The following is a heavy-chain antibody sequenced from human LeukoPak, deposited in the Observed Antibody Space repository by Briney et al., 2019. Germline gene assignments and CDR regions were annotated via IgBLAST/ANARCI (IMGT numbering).Heavy chain of an antibody. V-gene: IGHV3-11*01. J-gene: IGHJ4*02. CDR1: GFTFSDYY. CDR3: ARVYYDFWSGYSWKEYYFDY. Sequence: PGWSLRLSCAASGFTFSDYYMSWLRQAPGKGLEWVSYISSSGSTIYYADSVKGRFTISRDNAKNSLYLQMNSLRAEDTAVYYCARVYYDFWSGYSWKEYYFDYWGQGTLVTVSS. D-gene: IGHD3-3*01. CDR2: ISSSGSTI.